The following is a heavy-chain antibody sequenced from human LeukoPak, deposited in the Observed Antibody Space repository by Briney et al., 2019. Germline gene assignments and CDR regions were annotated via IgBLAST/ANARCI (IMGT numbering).Heavy chain of an antibody. V-gene: IGHV3-30-3*01. D-gene: IGHD1-14*01. CDR1: GFTFSSYA. J-gene: IGHJ5*02. CDR3: ATVNRIAAPT. CDR2: ISYDGSNK. Sequence: GGSLRLSCAASGFTFSSYAMHWVRQAPGKGLEWVAVISYDGSNKYYADSVKGRFTISRDNSKNTLYLQMNSLRAEDTAVYYCATVNRIAAPTWGQGTLVTVSS.